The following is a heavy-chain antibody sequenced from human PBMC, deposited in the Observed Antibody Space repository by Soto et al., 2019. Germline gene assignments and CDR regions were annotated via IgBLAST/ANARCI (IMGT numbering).Heavy chain of an antibody. CDR2: IIPICGTA. D-gene: IGHD6-13*01. CDR3: ARVAVAASGTPRLDY. J-gene: IGHJ4*02. Sequence: QVQLVQSGAEVKKPGSSVKVSCKASGGTFSSYAISWVRQALGQGLEWMGGIIPICGTAKYAQKVQGRDTITADESTSTAYMELSRLRSEDTAVYYCARVAVAASGTPRLDYSGQGTLVTVSS. V-gene: IGHV1-69*01. CDR1: GGTFSSYA.